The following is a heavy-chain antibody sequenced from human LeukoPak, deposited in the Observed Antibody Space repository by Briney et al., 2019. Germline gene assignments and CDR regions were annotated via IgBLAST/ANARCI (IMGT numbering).Heavy chain of an antibody. J-gene: IGHJ4*02. CDR1: GFTFNTFW. V-gene: IGHV3-7*05. Sequence: PGGSLRLSCAASGFTFNTFWMSWVRQAPGKGPEWVANIKQDGGEKHYVDSVKGRFTIFRDNAKNSLYLQMNSLRAEDTAVYYCARALPSSYYYFDYWGQGTLVTVSS. D-gene: IGHD6-13*01. CDR2: IKQDGGEK. CDR3: ARALPSSYYYFDY.